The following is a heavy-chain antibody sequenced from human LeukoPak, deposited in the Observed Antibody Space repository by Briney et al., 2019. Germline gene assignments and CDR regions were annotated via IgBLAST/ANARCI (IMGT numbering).Heavy chain of an antibody. D-gene: IGHD1-26*01. Sequence: SETLSLTCAVSCYSISSGYYWGWIRQPPGKGLEWIGSIYHSGSTYYNPSLKSRVTISVDTSKNQFSLKLSSVTAADTAVYYCARLWSGSYDGFLTIGSYYMDVWCRGTTVTVS. V-gene: IGHV4-38-2*01. CDR1: CYSISSGYY. J-gene: IGHJ6*03. CDR3: ARLWSGSYDGFLTIGSYYMDV. CDR2: IYHSGST.